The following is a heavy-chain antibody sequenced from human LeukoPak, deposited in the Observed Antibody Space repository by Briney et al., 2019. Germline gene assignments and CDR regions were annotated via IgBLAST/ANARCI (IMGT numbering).Heavy chain of an antibody. CDR1: GGSISSYY. V-gene: IGHV4-59*01. J-gene: IGHJ4*02. D-gene: IGHD3-22*01. CDR2: IYYSGST. CDR3: ARSWDYYYDSSGYYYFPGD. Sequence: SGTLSLTCTVSGGSISSYYWSWIRQPPGKGLEWIGYIYYSGSTNYNPSLKSRVTISVDTSKNQFSLKLSSVTAADTAVYYCARSWDYYYDSSGYYYFPGDWGQGTLVTVSS.